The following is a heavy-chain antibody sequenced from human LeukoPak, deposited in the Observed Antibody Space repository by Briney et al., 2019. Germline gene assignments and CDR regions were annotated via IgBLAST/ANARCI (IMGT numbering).Heavy chain of an antibody. V-gene: IGHV1-69*05. CDR2: IIPIFGTA. J-gene: IGHJ6*03. D-gene: IGHD3-22*01. Sequence: SVKVSCKASGGTFSSYAISGVRQAPGQGREWMGGIIPIFGTANYAQKFQGRVTITTDEFTSTAYMELSSLRSEDTAVYYCAREGAYYYDSSGYSPRSYYYYYMDVWGKGTTVTVSS. CDR3: AREGAYYYDSSGYSPRSYYYYYMDV. CDR1: GGTFSSYA.